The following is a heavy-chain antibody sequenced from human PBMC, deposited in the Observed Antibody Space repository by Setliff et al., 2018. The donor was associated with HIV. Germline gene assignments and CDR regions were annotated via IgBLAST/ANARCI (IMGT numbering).Heavy chain of an antibody. Sequence: PSETLSLTCTVSGGSIRSGSYYWSWIRQPVGKGLEWIGRIYTSGSANYNPSLKSRVTMSVDTSKNQFSLKLSSVTAADTAVYYCASGLIAPRFWGQGTLVTVSS. CDR1: GGSIRSGSYY. D-gene: IGHD6-6*01. V-gene: IGHV4-61*02. J-gene: IGHJ4*02. CDR2: IYTSGSA. CDR3: ASGLIAPRF.